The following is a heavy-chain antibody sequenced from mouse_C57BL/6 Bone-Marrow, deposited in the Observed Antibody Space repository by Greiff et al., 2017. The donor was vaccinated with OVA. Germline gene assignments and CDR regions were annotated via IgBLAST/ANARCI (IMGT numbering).Heavy chain of an antibody. D-gene: IGHD4-1*02. CDR2: ISSGGSYT. CDR3: ARPQLGRFAY. Sequence: DVMLVESGGDLVKPGGSLKLSCAASGFTFSSYGMSWVRQTPDKRLEWVATISSGGSYTYYPDSVKGRFTISRDNAKNTLYLQMSSLKSEDTAMYYCARPQLGRFAYWGQGTLVTVSA. CDR1: GFTFSSYG. J-gene: IGHJ3*01. V-gene: IGHV5-6*02.